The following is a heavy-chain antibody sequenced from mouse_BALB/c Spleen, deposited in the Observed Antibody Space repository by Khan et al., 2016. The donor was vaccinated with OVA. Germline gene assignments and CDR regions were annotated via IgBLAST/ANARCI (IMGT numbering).Heavy chain of an antibody. J-gene: IGHJ3*01. D-gene: IGHD2-14*01. Sequence: QVQLQQSGPELVKPGASLKVSCKASGYTFTDYIIGWVKQSTRQGLEWIGDIFPGSGTPYSNEKFKDKAPPTAYKSTNKAYMQLSSLESEDSAVYFCASEGYSVFAYWGQGTLVTVSA. CDR2: IFPGSGTP. CDR1: GYTFTDYI. CDR3: ASEGYSVFAY. V-gene: IGHV1-77*01.